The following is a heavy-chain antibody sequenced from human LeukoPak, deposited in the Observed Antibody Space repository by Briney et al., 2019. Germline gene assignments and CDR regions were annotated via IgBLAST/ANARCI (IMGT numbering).Heavy chain of an antibody. J-gene: IGHJ4*02. CDR1: GGSISSRGYY. Sequence: SETLSLTCTVSGGSISSRGYYWGWIRQPPGKGLEWIGSIYYSGSTYYNPSLKSRVTISVDTSKNQFSLKLSSVTAADTAVYYCAREDIVVVPASGIDYWGQGTLVTVSS. CDR2: IYYSGST. V-gene: IGHV4-39*07. D-gene: IGHD2-2*01. CDR3: AREDIVVVPASGIDY.